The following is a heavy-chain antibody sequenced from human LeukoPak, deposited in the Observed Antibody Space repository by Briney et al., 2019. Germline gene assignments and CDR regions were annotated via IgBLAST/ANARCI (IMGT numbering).Heavy chain of an antibody. CDR1: GFTFSDHY. CDR2: SGNKANSYTT. J-gene: IGHJ4*02. V-gene: IGHV3-72*01. CDR3: GRNRDYALSH. D-gene: IGHD4-17*01. Sequence: GGSLRLSCAVSGFTFSDHYMDWVRQAPGKELEWVGRSGNKANSYTTEYAASVKGRCTISRDDSKNSMYLQMNSLKTEDTAVYYCGRNRDYALSHWGQGTLVTVSS.